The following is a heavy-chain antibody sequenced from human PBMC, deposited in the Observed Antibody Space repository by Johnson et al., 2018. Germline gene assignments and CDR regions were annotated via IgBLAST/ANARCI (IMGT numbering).Heavy chain of an antibody. CDR2: ISISSGYI. J-gene: IGHJ6*02. CDR3: ARDQGAADGMDV. V-gene: IGHV3-21*01. D-gene: IGHD6-13*01. CDR1: GFTFSSYS. Sequence: EVQLVESGGGLVKPGGSLRLSCAASGFTFSSYSMNWVRQAPGKGLEWVSSISISSGYIYYADSVQGRFTISRDNAKNSLYLQMNSLRADDKAVYYWARDQGAADGMDVWGQGTTVTVSS.